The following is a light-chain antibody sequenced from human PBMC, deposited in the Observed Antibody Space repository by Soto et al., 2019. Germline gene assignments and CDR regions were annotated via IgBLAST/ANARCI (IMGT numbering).Light chain of an antibody. CDR3: QQYNNLPPGT. CDR1: QSVSSN. J-gene: IGKJ1*01. V-gene: IGKV3-15*01. Sequence: EIVMTQSPATLSVSPGERATLSCRASQSVSSNLAWYQQKPGQAPRLLIYGASTRATGIPARFSGSGSGTEFTLTISSLQSEDFAVYYCQQYNNLPPGTFGQGTNVEIK. CDR2: GAS.